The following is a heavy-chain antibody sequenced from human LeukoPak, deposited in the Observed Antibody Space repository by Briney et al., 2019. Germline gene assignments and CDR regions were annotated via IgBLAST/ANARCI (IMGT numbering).Heavy chain of an antibody. CDR1: GYTLTELS. Sequence: GASVKVSCKVSGYTLTELSMHWVRQAPGKGIRWMGGFDPEDGETIYAQKFQGRVTMTEDTSTDTAYMELSSLRSEDTAVYYCARVFGSSSWYPLYLDYWGQGALVTVSS. V-gene: IGHV1-24*01. CDR2: FDPEDGET. D-gene: IGHD6-13*01. CDR3: ARVFGSSSWYPLYLDY. J-gene: IGHJ4*02.